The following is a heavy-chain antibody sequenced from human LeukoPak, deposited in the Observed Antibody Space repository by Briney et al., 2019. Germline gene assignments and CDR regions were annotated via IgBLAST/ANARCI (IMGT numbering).Heavy chain of an antibody. CDR3: ASQGWLQSGFDP. CDR2: IYSGGST. J-gene: IGHJ5*02. CDR1: GFTLSSNY. Sequence: PGGSLRLSCAASGFTLSSNYMSWVRQAPGKGLEWVSVIYSGGSTYYPDSVKGRFTISRDNSKNTLYLQMNSLRAEDTAVYYCASQGWLQSGFDPWGQGTLVTVSS. D-gene: IGHD5-24*01. V-gene: IGHV3-66*02.